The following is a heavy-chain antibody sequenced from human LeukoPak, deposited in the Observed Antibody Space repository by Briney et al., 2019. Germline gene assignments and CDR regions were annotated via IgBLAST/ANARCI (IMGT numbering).Heavy chain of an antibody. Sequence: PGGSLRLSCAASGFTFSSYGMHWVRQAPGKGLEWVAFIRYDGSNKYYADSVKGRFTISRDNSKNTLYLQMNSLRAEDTAVYYCAKDRGGYYDFWSGYHSYYCFDYWDQGTLVTVSS. V-gene: IGHV3-30*02. CDR3: AKDRGGYYDFWSGYHSYYCFDY. J-gene: IGHJ4*02. CDR2: IRYDGSNK. CDR1: GFTFSSYG. D-gene: IGHD3-3*01.